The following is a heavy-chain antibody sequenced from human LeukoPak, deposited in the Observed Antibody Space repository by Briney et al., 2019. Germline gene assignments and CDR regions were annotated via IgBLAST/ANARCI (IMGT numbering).Heavy chain of an antibody. CDR3: GKDGDAYTEFYYYYMDV. Sequence: PGRSLRLSCAASGFTFSDYGLHWVRQAPGKGLEWVALIWHDGSNKYYADSVMGRFTISRDNSKNTLYLQMNSLRAEDTAIYYCGKDGDAYTEFYYYYMDVWGKGTTVTVSS. J-gene: IGHJ6*03. CDR1: GFTFSDYG. D-gene: IGHD5-24*01. V-gene: IGHV3-33*06. CDR2: IWHDGSNK.